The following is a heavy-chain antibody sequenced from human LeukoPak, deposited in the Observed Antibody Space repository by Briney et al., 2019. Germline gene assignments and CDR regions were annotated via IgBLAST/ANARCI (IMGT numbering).Heavy chain of an antibody. D-gene: IGHD3-10*01. CDR1: GITLSNYG. Sequence: GGSLSLSCVVSGITLSNYGMSWVRQAPGKGVEWVSGISERGGSTNYADSVKGRFIISRDTSKNTVYLQMNSLRVEDTAVYFCAKRGIVIRAVIIIGFHKEAYYFDYWGQGILATVSS. J-gene: IGHJ4*02. CDR2: ISERGGST. CDR3: AKRGIVIRAVIIIGFHKEAYYFDY. V-gene: IGHV3-23*01.